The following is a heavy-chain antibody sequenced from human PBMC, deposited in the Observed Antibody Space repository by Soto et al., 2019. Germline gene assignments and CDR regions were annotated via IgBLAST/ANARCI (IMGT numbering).Heavy chain of an antibody. CDR3: AIGVGGYGNFDY. J-gene: IGHJ4*02. CDR2: ISWNSGSI. CDR1: GFTFDDYA. Sequence: EVQLVESGGGLVQPGRSLRLSCAASGFTFDDYAMHWVRQAPGKGLEWVSGISWNSGSIGYADSMKGRFTISRDNAKNSLYLQMNSLRAQDTALYCCAIGVGGYGNFDYWGQGTLVSVSS. D-gene: IGHD5-18*01. V-gene: IGHV3-9*01.